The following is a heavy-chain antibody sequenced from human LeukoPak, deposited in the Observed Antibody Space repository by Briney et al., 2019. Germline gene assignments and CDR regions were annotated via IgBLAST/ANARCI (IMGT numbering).Heavy chain of an antibody. CDR1: GFTFSSYW. D-gene: IGHD2-2*01. V-gene: IGHV3-74*01. Sequence: LGGSLRLSCAASGFTFSSYWMHWVRQAPGKGLVWVSRINTDGSSTSYADSVKGRFTISRDNAKNTLYLQMNSLRAEDTAVYYCAREISQLKGNDAFDIWGQGTMVTVSS. J-gene: IGHJ3*02. CDR2: INTDGSST. CDR3: AREISQLKGNDAFDI.